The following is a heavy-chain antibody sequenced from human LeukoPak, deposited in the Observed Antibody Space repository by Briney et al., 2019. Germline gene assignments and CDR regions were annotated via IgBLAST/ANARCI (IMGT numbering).Heavy chain of an antibody. D-gene: IGHD7-27*01. V-gene: IGHV1-2*02. CDR1: RYTFTGYY. J-gene: IGHJ3*02. CDR2: INPNSGDR. Sequence: GASVKVSCKASRYTFTGYYMHWVRQAPGQGLEWMGWINPNSGDRKYAQNFQGRVTMTRDTSTSTAYMELSRLRSDDTAVYYCARDRLGIADDAFDIWGQGTMVTLSS. CDR3: ARDRLGIADDAFDI.